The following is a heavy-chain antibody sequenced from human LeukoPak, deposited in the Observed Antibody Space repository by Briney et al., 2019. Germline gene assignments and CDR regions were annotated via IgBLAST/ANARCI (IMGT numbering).Heavy chain of an antibody. CDR3: ARAYYGDYYYYGMDV. Sequence: GASVKVSCKASGYTFTGYYMHWVRQDPGQGLECMAWINPNSGGTNYAQKLQGRVTMTRDTSISTAYMNLSRLRSDDTAVYYCARAYYGDYYYYGMDVWGQGTTVTVSS. J-gene: IGHJ6*02. CDR1: GYTFTGYY. CDR2: INPNSGGT. D-gene: IGHD4-17*01. V-gene: IGHV1-2*02.